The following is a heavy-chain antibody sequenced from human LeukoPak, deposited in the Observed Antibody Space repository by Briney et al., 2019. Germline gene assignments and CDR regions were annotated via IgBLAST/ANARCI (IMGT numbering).Heavy chain of an antibody. CDR1: GFTFNIYA. V-gene: IGHV3-23*01. CDR3: AKDPPVSNYYYYYMDV. CDR2: ISGSDGST. J-gene: IGHJ6*03. Sequence: GGSLRLSCAASGFTFNIYAMSWVRQAPGKGLEWVSVISGSDGSTTYYADSVKGRFTISRDNSKNTLYLQMNSLRAEDTAVYYCAKDPPVSNYYYYYMDVWGKGTTVTVSS.